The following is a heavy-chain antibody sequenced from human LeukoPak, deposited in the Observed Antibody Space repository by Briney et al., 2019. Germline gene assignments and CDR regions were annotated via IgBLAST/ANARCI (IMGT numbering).Heavy chain of an antibody. CDR1: GLTFSSYS. Sequence: PGGSLRLSCAASGLTFSSYSMNWVRQAPGKGLEWVSDISSSSSTIYYADSVKGRFTISRDNAKNSLYLEMNSLRAEDTAVYYCARTYYDFWSGYYSHEGNPFDYWGQGTLVTVSS. CDR3: ARTYYDFWSGYYSHEGNPFDY. CDR2: ISSSSSTI. V-gene: IGHV3-48*01. D-gene: IGHD3-3*01. J-gene: IGHJ4*02.